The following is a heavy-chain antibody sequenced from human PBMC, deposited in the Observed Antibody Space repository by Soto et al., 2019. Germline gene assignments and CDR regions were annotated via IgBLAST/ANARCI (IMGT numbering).Heavy chain of an antibody. CDR2: INHSGST. D-gene: IGHD2-15*01. V-gene: IGHV4-34*01. J-gene: IGHJ4*02. CDR3: ARGLTPIGAATHFSYFDY. CDR1: GGSFSGYY. Sequence: PSETLSLTCAVYGGSFSGYYWSWIRQPPGKGLEWIGEINHSGSTNYNPSLKSRVTISVDTSKNQFSLKLSSVTAADTAVYYCARGLTPIGAATHFSYFDYWGQGTLVTVSS.